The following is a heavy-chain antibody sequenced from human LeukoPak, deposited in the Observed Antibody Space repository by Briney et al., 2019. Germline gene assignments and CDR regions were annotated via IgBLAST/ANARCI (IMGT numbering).Heavy chain of an antibody. Sequence: GGSLRLSCAASGFTFSSYAMSWVRQAPGKGLERVSAISGSGGSTYYADSVKGRFTISRDNSKNTLYLQMNSLRAEDTAVYYCAKPGGSYTYYFDYWGQGTLVTVSS. D-gene: IGHD1-26*01. V-gene: IGHV3-23*01. CDR2: ISGSGGST. J-gene: IGHJ4*02. CDR3: AKPGGSYTYYFDY. CDR1: GFTFSSYA.